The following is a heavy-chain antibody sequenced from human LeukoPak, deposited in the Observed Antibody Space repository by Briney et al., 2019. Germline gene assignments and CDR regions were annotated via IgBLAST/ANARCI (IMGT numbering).Heavy chain of an antibody. J-gene: IGHJ3*02. Sequence: SETLSLTCTVSGGSISTYYWSWIRQPPGKGLEWIGYIYYSGSTNYNPSRKSRVTISVDTSKNQFPLKLTSVTAADTAVYYCARARVYCSGGSCYLDAFDIWGQGTMVTVSS. D-gene: IGHD2-15*01. V-gene: IGHV4-59*01. CDR2: IYYSGST. CDR3: ARARVYCSGGSCYLDAFDI. CDR1: GGSISTYY.